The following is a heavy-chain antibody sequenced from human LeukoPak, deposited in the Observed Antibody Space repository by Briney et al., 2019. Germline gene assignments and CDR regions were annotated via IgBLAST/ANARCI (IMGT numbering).Heavy chain of an antibody. D-gene: IGHD5-24*01. CDR2: ISGSGGST. V-gene: IGHV3-23*01. J-gene: IGHJ4*02. CDR3: AGGRDGYNYRLDY. CDR1: GFTFSSYA. Sequence: GGSLRLSCAASGFTFSSYAMSWVRHAPGKVLEWVSAISGSGGSTYYADSVKGRFTISRDNSENTLYLQMSSLRAEDTAVYYCAGGRDGYNYRLDYWGQGTLVTVSS.